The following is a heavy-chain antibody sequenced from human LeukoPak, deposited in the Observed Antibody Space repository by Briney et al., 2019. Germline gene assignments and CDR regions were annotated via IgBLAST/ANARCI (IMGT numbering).Heavy chain of an antibody. CDR3: AKGGYSYGLTTRNLNFDY. Sequence: APVKVSCKVSGYTLTELSMHWVRQAPGKGLEWMGGFDPEDGETIYAQKFQGRVTMTRDTSTSTVYMELSSLRSEDTAVYYCAKGGYSYGLTTRNLNFDYWGQGTLVTVSS. V-gene: IGHV1-24*01. J-gene: IGHJ4*02. CDR1: GYTLTELS. D-gene: IGHD5-18*01. CDR2: FDPEDGET.